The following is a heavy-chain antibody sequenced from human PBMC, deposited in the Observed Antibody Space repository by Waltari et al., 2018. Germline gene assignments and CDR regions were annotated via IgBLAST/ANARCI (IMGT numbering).Heavy chain of an antibody. CDR2: IYQRGSN. Sequence: QVQLQESGPGLVKPSETLSLTCTVSGYSISSGYYWGWIRQPPGKGLEWIGSIYQRGSNCHNQSLKSRVTRSVDTSKNEFSRKLSSVTAADTAVYYCAREGPGAAAESDWFDPWGQGTLVTVSS. CDR3: AREGPGAAAESDWFDP. CDR1: GYSISSGYY. V-gene: IGHV4-38-2*02. D-gene: IGHD6-13*01. J-gene: IGHJ5*02.